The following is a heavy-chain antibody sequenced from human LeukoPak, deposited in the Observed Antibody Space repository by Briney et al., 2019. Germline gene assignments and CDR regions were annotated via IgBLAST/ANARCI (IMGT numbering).Heavy chain of an antibody. J-gene: IGHJ6*02. Sequence: SETLSLTCAVYGGSFSGYYWSWIRQPPGKGLEWIGEINHSGSTNYNPSLKSRVTISVDTSKNQFSLKLSSVTAADTAVYYCARLSRLLWFGERSYGMDVWGQGTTVTVSS. V-gene: IGHV4-34*01. D-gene: IGHD3-10*01. CDR3: ARLSRLLWFGERSYGMDV. CDR2: INHSGST. CDR1: GGSFSGYY.